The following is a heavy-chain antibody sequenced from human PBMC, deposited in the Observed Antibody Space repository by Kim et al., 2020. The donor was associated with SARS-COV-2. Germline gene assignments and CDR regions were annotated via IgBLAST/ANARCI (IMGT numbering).Heavy chain of an antibody. CDR2: ISYIGNT. CDR3: ARASGTVTTFYYHGMDV. V-gene: IGHV4-59*01. Sequence: SETLSLTCTVSGGSINSFYWSWTRQPPGKGLEWIGYISYIGNTNYNPSLKSRVTISVDTSKNQFSLKLSSVTAADTAVYYCARASGTVTTFYYHGMDVWGQGTTVTVSS. J-gene: IGHJ6*02. D-gene: IGHD4-4*01. CDR1: GGSINSFY.